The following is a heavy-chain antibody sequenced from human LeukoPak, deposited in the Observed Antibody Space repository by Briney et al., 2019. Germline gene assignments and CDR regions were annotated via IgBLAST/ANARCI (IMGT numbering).Heavy chain of an antibody. J-gene: IGHJ4*02. CDR2: NNRSGST. CDR1: GGSFSGYY. V-gene: IGHV4-34*01. Sequence: SETLSLTCAVYGGSFSGYYWSWIRQPPGKGLEWIGENNRSGSTDYSPSLKSRVTISVDTSNNRFSLGLSSVTAADTAVYYCARAGRGGGMYWGQGTLVTVSS. D-gene: IGHD2-15*01. CDR3: ARAGRGGGMY.